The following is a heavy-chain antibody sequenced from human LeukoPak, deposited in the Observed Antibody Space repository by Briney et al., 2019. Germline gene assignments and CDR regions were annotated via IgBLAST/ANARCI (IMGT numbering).Heavy chain of an antibody. CDR2: ISGSGGSA. J-gene: IGHJ6*04. V-gene: IGHV3-23*01. CDR1: GFTFASHD. Sequence: PGGSLRLSCEASGFTFASHDMNWGRQAPGKGLEWVSGISGSGGSAFYAGSVRGRFTFSRDNSKNTLLLQMNSLRAEDTAVYFCARCGGRLVHSAGVGGWMDVWGKGTTVTVSS. D-gene: IGHD6-13*01. CDR3: ARCGGRLVHSAGVGGWMDV.